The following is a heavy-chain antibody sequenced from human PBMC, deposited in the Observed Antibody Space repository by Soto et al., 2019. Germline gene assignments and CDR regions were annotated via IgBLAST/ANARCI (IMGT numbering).Heavy chain of an antibody. D-gene: IGHD1-1*01. CDR1: GGTFSSYA. V-gene: IGHV1-69*06. Sequence: SVKVSCNASGGTFSSYAISWVRQAPGQGLEWMGGIIPIFGTANYAQKFQGRVTITADKSTSTAYMELNILRVEDTAVYFCATAGNYRFDNWALGTLVTVSS. CDR3: ATAGNYRFDN. J-gene: IGHJ4*02. CDR2: IIPIFGTA.